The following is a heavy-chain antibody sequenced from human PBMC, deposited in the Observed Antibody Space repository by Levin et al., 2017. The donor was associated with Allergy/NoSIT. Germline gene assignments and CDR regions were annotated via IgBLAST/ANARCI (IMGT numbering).Heavy chain of an antibody. Sequence: PGGSLRLSCAASGFTFSSYAMHWVRQAPGKGLEWVAVIANDGRDKKYVDSVKGRFTISRDNSQSTLYLQMNSLRTDDTAVYYCAKDRQRSAAGYYFDYWGQGTLLTVS. J-gene: IGHJ4*02. CDR3: AKDRQRSAAGYYFDY. D-gene: IGHD6-13*01. V-gene: IGHV3-30*18. CDR2: IANDGRDK. CDR1: GFTFSSYA.